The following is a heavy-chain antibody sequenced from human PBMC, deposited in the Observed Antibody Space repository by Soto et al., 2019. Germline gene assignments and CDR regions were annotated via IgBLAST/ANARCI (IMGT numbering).Heavy chain of an antibody. CDR1: GGTFSSYA. J-gene: IGHJ4*02. V-gene: IGHV1-69*01. CDR2: IIPIFGTA. CDR3: ARKLWRLSGLAAEYGD. Sequence: QVQLVQSGAEVKKPGSSVKVSCKASGGTFSSYAIGWVRQAPGQGLEWMGGIIPIFGTANYAQKFQGRVTITADESTSTAYMELSSLRSEDTAVYYCARKLWRLSGLAAEYGDWGQGTLVTVSS. D-gene: IGHD6-13*01.